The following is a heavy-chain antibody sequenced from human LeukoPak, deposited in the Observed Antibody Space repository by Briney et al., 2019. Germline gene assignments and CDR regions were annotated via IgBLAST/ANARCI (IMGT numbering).Heavy chain of an antibody. CDR1: GFTFDDYA. V-gene: IGHV3-43*01. J-gene: IGHJ5*02. CDR2: ISWDGGGT. CDR3: AKNPSGVDIAATEP. D-gene: IGHD6-13*01. Sequence: GGSLRLSCAASGFTFDDYAMHWVRQAPGKGLQWVSLISWDGGGTYYADSVKGRFTISRDNSKNTLYLQMNSLRPEDTAVYYCAKNPSGVDIAATEPWGQGTLVTVPS.